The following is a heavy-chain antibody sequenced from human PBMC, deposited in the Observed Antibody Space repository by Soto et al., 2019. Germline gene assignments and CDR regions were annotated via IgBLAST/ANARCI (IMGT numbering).Heavy chain of an antibody. D-gene: IGHD6-13*01. CDR3: AKDRSSTWYDAFDI. CDR1: GFTFSNYA. J-gene: IGHJ3*02. CDR2: ISGSGLSA. Sequence: PGGSLRLSCGASGFTFSNYAMSWVRQAPGKGLEWVSSISGSGLSAYYADSVEGRFTISRDQSKSTLYLQMNSLTADETAVYYCAKDRSSTWYDAFDIWGQGTLVTVSS. V-gene: IGHV3-23*01.